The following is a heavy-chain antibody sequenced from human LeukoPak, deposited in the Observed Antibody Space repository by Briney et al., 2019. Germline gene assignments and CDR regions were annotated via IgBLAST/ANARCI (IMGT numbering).Heavy chain of an antibody. CDR3: ARDGYSGYDSFDY. Sequence: PGGSLRLSCAASGFAFSSYEMNWVRQAPGKGLEWVSYISSSGSTIYYADSVKGRFTISRDNAKTSLYLQMNSLRAEDTAVYYCARDGYSGYDSFDYWGQGTLVTVSS. CDR2: ISSSGSTI. J-gene: IGHJ4*02. V-gene: IGHV3-48*03. CDR1: GFAFSSYE. D-gene: IGHD5-12*01.